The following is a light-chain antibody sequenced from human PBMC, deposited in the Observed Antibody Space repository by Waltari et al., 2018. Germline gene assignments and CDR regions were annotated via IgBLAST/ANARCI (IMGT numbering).Light chain of an antibody. CDR3: QQYDNLPLT. J-gene: IGKJ4*01. Sequence: IKMPQAPSSLSASVGDRITITCQASQDISNYLNWYQQKPGKAPKLLIYDASNLETGVPSRFSGSGSGTDFTFTISSLQPEDIATYYCQQYDNLPLTFGGGTKVEIK. V-gene: IGKV1-33*01. CDR1: QDISNY. CDR2: DAS.